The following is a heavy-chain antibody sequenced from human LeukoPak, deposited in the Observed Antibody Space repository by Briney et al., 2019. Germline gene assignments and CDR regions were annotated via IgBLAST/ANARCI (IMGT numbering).Heavy chain of an antibody. CDR3: TSRLGVGDNWFDP. CDR1: GFTFGDYA. CDR2: IRSKAYGGTT. Sequence: GGSLRLSCTASGFTFGDYAMSWFRQAPGKGLEWVGFIRSKAYGGTTEYAASVKGRFTISRDDSKSIAYLQMNSLKTEDTAVYYCTSRLGVGDNWFDPWGQGTLVTVSS. J-gene: IGHJ5*02. V-gene: IGHV3-49*03. D-gene: IGHD1-26*01.